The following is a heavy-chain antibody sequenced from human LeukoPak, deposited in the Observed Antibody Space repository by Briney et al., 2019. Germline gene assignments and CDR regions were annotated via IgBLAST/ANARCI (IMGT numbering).Heavy chain of an antibody. Sequence: GGSLRLSCAASGFDFTSFAMHWARQASGKGLEWVAVVSHDGNNKYYTDSVKGRFTISRDNSKNTLYLQMNRLRAEDTAVYYCARGRNVVATSGYFDYWGQGTLVTVSS. V-gene: IGHV3-30-3*01. J-gene: IGHJ4*02. CDR2: VSHDGNNK. CDR3: ARGRNVVATSGYFDY. D-gene: IGHD5-12*01. CDR1: GFDFTSFA.